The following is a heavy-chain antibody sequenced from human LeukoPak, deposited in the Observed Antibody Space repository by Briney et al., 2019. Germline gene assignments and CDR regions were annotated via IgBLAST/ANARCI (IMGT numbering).Heavy chain of an antibody. J-gene: IGHJ4*02. CDR1: GYSFTTYW. CDR3: ARSRCSDTSCNYYDY. V-gene: IGHV5-51*01. D-gene: IGHD2-2*01. Sequence: GESLKISCKGSGYSFTTYWIGWVRQMPGKGLEWMGIIYPGDSDTRYSPSFQGQVTISVDKSISTAYLQWSSLKASDTAIYYCARSRCSDTSCNYYDYWGRGTLVTVSP. CDR2: IYPGDSDT.